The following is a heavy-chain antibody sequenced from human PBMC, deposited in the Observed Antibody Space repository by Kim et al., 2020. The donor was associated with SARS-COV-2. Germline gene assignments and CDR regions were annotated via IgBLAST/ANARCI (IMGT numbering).Heavy chain of an antibody. V-gene: IGHV3-23*01. J-gene: IGHJ3*02. D-gene: IGHD6-13*01. Sequence: GGSLRLSCAASEFTFSNYAMSWVRQAPGKGLEWVAFISRINGGTYYADSVKGRFSISRDSSKNTLYLQMNSLRAEDTAMYYCAKKLVAAPGTDVFDIWGQGTKVTVSS. CDR3: AKKLVAAPGTDVFDI. CDR2: ISRINGGT. CDR1: EFTFSNYA.